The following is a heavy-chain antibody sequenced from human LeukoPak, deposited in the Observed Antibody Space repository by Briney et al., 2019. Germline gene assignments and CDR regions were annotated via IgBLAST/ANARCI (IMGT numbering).Heavy chain of an antibody. J-gene: IGHJ4*02. CDR1: GGTFSSYA. V-gene: IGHV1-69*05. CDR2: IIPIFGTA. Sequence: SVKVSCKASGGTFSSYAISWVRQAPGQGLEWMGRIIPIFGTANYAQKFQGRVTITTDESTSTAYMELSSLRSEDTAVYYCARTLYCYDSSGYYSFDYWGQGTLVTVSS. CDR3: ARTLYCYDSSGYYSFDY. D-gene: IGHD3-22*01.